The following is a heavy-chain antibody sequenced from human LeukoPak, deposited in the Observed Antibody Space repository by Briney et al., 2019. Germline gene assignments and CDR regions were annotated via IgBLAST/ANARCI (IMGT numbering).Heavy chain of an antibody. Sequence: PGESLRLSCAASGFTVSSNYMSWVRQAPGKGLEWVSVIYSGGSTYYADSVKGRFTISRDNSKNTLYLQMNSLRAEDTAVYYCARSAEAPYGSGSYYNWHYFDYWGQGTLVTVSS. CDR2: IYSGGST. CDR1: GFTVSSNY. CDR3: ARSAEAPYGSGSYYNWHYFDY. J-gene: IGHJ4*02. D-gene: IGHD3-10*01. V-gene: IGHV3-66*01.